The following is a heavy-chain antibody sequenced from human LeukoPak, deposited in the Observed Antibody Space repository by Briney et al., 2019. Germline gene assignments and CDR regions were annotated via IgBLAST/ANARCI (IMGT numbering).Heavy chain of an antibody. V-gene: IGHV3-23*01. CDR3: ANRGYFDWSRTFDI. J-gene: IGHJ3*02. D-gene: IGHD3-9*01. Sequence: GGSLRLSCAASGFTFSSYAMSWVRQAPGKGLEWVSAISGSGGSTYYADSVKGRFTISRDNSKNTLYPQMNSLRAEDTAVYYCANRGYFDWSRTFDIWGQGTMVTVSS. CDR2: ISGSGGST. CDR1: GFTFSSYA.